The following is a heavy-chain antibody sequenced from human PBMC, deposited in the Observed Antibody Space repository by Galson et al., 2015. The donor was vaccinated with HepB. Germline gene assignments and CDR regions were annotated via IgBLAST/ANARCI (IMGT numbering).Heavy chain of an antibody. J-gene: IGHJ4*02. CDR2: IKQDGSEK. CDR3: TRHEDYGYLRLFDY. D-gene: IGHD4-17*01. CDR1: GFTFSSYW. Sequence: SLRLSCAASGFTFSSYWMSWVRQAPGKGLEWVANIKQDGSEKYYAALVKGRFTISRDDSKNTAYLQMNSLKTEDTAVYYCTRHEDYGYLRLFDYWGQGTLVTVSS. V-gene: IGHV3-7*03.